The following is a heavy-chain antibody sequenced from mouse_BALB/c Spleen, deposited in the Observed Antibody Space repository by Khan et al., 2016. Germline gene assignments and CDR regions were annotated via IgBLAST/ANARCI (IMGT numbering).Heavy chain of an antibody. V-gene: IGHV4-1*02. D-gene: IGHD2-1*01. CDR2: INPDSSTI. CDR1: GFDFSRYW. CDR3: ARGRWYGAMDY. J-gene: IGHJ4*01. Sequence: EVKLLESGGGLVQPGGSLKLSCAASGFDFSRYWMSWVRQAPGKGLEWIGEINPDSSTINYTPSLKDKFIISRDNAKNTLYLQMSKVRSEDTALSYWARGRWYGAMDYWGQGTSVTVSS.